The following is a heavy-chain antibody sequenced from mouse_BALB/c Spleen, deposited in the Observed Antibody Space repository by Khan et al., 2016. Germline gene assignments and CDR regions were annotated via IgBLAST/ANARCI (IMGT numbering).Heavy chain of an antibody. CDR2: ISYSGST. V-gene: IGHV3-2*02. CDR1: GYSITSDYA. J-gene: IGHJ2*01. Sequence: EVQLQESGPGLVKPSQSLSLTCTVAGYSITSDYAWNWIRQFPGNKLEWMGYISYSGSTSYNTSLKSRISITRDTSKNQFFLQLNSVTTEDTATXYCARYYDYYFDYWGQGTTLTVSS. CDR3: ARYYDYYFDY. D-gene: IGHD2-4*01.